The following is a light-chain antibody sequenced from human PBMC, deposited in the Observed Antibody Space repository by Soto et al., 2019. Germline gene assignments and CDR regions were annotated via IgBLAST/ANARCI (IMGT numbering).Light chain of an antibody. J-gene: IGLJ2*01. CDR3: SSYGGSNPVV. CDR1: SSDVGGYNY. Sequence: QSALTQPASVSGSPGQSITISCTGTSSDVGGYNYVSWYQQHPGKAPKLMIYEVSKRPSGVPDRLSGSKSGNTASLTVSGLQAEDEADYYCSSYGGSNPVVFGGGTKLTVL. CDR2: EVS. V-gene: IGLV2-8*01.